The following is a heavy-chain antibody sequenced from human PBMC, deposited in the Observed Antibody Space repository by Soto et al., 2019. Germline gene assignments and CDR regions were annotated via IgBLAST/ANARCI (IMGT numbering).Heavy chain of an antibody. CDR1: GGSISSYY. CDR3: ARVTYYYDSSGYYLFDY. CDR2: IYYSGST. J-gene: IGHJ4*02. Sequence: ASETLSLTCTVSGGSISSYYWSWIRQPPGKGLEWIGYIYYSGSTNYNPSLKSRVTISVDTSKNQFSLKLSSVTAADTAVYYCARVTYYYDSSGYYLFDYWGQGTLVTVSS. V-gene: IGHV4-59*01. D-gene: IGHD3-22*01.